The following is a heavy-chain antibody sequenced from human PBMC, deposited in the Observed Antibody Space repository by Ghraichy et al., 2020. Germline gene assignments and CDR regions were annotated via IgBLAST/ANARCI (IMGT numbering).Heavy chain of an antibody. J-gene: IGHJ4*02. V-gene: IGHV3-30*02. Sequence: GALILSCAASGFTFSNYDMHWVRQAPGKGLEWVGLIRFDGSNEHYADSVQGRFTISRDNSKNTLYLQMNSLRHEDTAVYYCAKNLRLFDWLLTRGYWGQGTLVTVSS. CDR2: IRFDGSNE. CDR1: GFTFSNYD. CDR3: AKNLRLFDWLLTRGY. D-gene: IGHD3-9*01.